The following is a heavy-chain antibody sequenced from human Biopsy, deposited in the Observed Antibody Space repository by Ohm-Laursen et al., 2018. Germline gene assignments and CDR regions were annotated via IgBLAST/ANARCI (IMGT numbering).Heavy chain of an antibody. CDR2: IYYSGST. Sequence: SETLSLTCSVSGVYISDYYWSWIRQPPGRGLEWVGSIYYSGSTNYNPSLQSRVTISVDTSKNHFSLRLRSMTPADTAMYYCARDRGYYSDRTVPGYFDLWGRGTLVTVSS. CDR1: GVYISDYY. J-gene: IGHJ2*01. D-gene: IGHD3-22*01. CDR3: ARDRGYYSDRTVPGYFDL. V-gene: IGHV4-59*01.